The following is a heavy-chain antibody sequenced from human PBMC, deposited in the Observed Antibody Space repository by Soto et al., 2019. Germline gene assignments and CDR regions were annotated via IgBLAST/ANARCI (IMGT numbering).Heavy chain of an antibody. D-gene: IGHD6-19*01. J-gene: IGHJ4*02. V-gene: IGHV3-23*01. CDR1: GFTFSSYA. Sequence: RLSCAASGFTFSSYAMSWVRQAPGKGLEWVSAISGSGGSTYYADSVKGRFTISRDNSKNTLYLQMNSLRAEDTAVYYCAKDPHYSSGWYVDSQLFDYWGQGTLVTVSS. CDR3: AKDPHYSSGWYVDSQLFDY. CDR2: ISGSGGST.